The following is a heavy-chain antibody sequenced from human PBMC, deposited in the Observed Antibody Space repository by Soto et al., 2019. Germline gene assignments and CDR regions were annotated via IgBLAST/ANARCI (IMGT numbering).Heavy chain of an antibody. J-gene: IGHJ4*02. D-gene: IGHD4-17*01. Sequence: QLQLQESGSGLVMPSQTLSLTCAVSGGSISSGGYSWSWIRQPPGKGLEWIGYIYHSGSTYYNPSLKSLVTISVDRSKNQFSLKLSSVTAADTAVYYCARVSTVTTLYYWGQGTLVTVSS. CDR3: ARVSTVTTLYY. CDR1: GGSISSGGYS. V-gene: IGHV4-30-2*01. CDR2: IYHSGST.